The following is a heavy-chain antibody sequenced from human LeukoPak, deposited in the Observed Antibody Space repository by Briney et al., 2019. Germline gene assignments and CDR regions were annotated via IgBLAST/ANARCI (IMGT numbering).Heavy chain of an antibody. Sequence: PGGSLRLYCAASGFTFSSYAMSWVRQAPGKGLEWVSSMSGGAGTTYYAASMKGRFTISRDNSKNTLYLQMNSLRAEDTAVYYCAKGREVYGDSRFDYWGQGTLVTVSS. CDR2: MSGGAGTT. D-gene: IGHD2-21*02. CDR3: AKGREVYGDSRFDY. V-gene: IGHV3-23*01. CDR1: GFTFSSYA. J-gene: IGHJ4*02.